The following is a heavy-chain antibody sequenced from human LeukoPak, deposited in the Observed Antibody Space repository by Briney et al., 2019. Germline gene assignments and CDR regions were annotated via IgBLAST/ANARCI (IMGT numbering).Heavy chain of an antibody. CDR1: GFTFSSYA. J-gene: IGHJ5*02. V-gene: IGHV3-23*01. CDR3: GKDEVTSGIAVADGDWFDP. D-gene: IGHD6-19*01. CDR2: ISGSGGST. Sequence: GGSLRLSCAASGFTFSSYAMSWVRQAPGKGLEWVSAISGSGGSTYYADSVKGRFTISRDNSKNTLYLQMNSLRAEDTAVYYCGKDEVTSGIAVADGDWFDPWGQGTLVTVSS.